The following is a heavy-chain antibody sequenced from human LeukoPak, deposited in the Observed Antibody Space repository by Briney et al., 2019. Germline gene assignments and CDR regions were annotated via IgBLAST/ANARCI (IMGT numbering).Heavy chain of an antibody. Sequence: SETLSLTCTVSGGSISSYYWSWIRQPPGKGLEWIGRIYTSGSTNYNPSLKSRVTMSVDTSKNQFSLRLSSVTAADTAVYYCAREGGYSYGDAPLHFDYWGQGTLVTVSS. V-gene: IGHV4-4*07. CDR1: GGSISSYY. D-gene: IGHD5-18*01. J-gene: IGHJ4*02. CDR3: AREGGYSYGDAPLHFDY. CDR2: IYTSGST.